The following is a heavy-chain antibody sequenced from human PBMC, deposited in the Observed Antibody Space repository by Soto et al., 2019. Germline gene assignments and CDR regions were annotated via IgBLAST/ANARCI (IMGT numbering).Heavy chain of an antibody. CDR1: GFTFHTYA. CDR3: AKRGFDSGGWDYYALDV. D-gene: IGHD5-12*01. CDR2: ITGGGGRT. V-gene: IGHV3-23*01. J-gene: IGHJ6*02. Sequence: GGSLRLSCAASGFTFHTYAMTWVRQAPEKGLEWVSAITGGGGRTYYADSVKGRFTISRDNSKNTLYLQMNSLRVEDTAVYYCAKRGFDSGGWDYYALDVWGQGTAVTVS.